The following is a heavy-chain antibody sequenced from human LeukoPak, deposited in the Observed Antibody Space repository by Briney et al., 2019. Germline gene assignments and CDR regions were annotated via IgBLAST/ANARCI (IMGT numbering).Heavy chain of an antibody. CDR2: IYSSGST. J-gene: IGHJ6*03. V-gene: IGHV4-4*07. D-gene: IGHD4-17*01. Sequence: SETLSLTCTVSGGSISSYYLSWIRQPAGKGLEWIGPIYSSGSTNYNPSLKSRVTMSVDTSKNQVSLKLSSVTAADTAVYYCARDQDGKVTTGYYYYYMEVWGKGTTVTVSS. CDR1: GGSISSYY. CDR3: ARDQDGKVTTGYYYYYMEV.